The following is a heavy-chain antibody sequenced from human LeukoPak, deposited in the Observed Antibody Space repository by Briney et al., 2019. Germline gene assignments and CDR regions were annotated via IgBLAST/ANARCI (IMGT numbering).Heavy chain of an antibody. Sequence: SETLFLTCTVSGGSISSYYWSWIRQPPGKGLEWIGYIYYSGSTNYNPSLKSRVTISVDTSKNQFSLKLSSVTAADTAVYYCARVGYSSSWYHLWYFDLWAVAPWSLSPQ. CDR1: GGSISSYY. CDR2: IYYSGST. D-gene: IGHD6-13*01. V-gene: IGHV4-59*01. CDR3: ARVGYSSSWYHLWYFDL. J-gene: IGHJ2*01.